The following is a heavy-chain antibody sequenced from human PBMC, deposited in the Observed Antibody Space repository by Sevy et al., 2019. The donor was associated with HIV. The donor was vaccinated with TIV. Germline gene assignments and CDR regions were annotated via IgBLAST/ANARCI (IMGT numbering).Heavy chain of an antibody. CDR1: GFTFSSYS. D-gene: IGHD6-6*01. J-gene: IGHJ4*02. Sequence: GGSLRLSCAASGFTFSSYSMNWVRQAPGKGLEWVSSISSSSSYIYYADSGKGRFTISRDNAKNSLYLQMNSLRAEDTAVYYCARDATSIAALDYWGQGTLVTVSS. CDR2: ISSSSSYI. V-gene: IGHV3-21*01. CDR3: ARDATSIAALDY.